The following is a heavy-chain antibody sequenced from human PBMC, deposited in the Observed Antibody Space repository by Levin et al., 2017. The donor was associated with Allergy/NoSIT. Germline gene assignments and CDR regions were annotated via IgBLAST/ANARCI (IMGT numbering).Heavy chain of an antibody. D-gene: IGHD6-13*01. Sequence: GESLKISCAASGITFSNAWMSWARQAPGKGLEWVGRIKSKADGGTTEYAAPVKGRFTISRDDSKNTLYLQMNSLKTEDTAVYFCTTYSSSWYYFDYWGQGTLVTVSS. CDR2: IKSKADGGTT. CDR1: GITFSNAW. V-gene: IGHV3-15*01. CDR3: TTYSSSWYYFDY. J-gene: IGHJ4*02.